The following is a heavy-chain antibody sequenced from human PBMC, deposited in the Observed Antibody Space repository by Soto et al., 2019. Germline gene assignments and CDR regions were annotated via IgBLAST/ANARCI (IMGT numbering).Heavy chain of an antibody. Sequence: QVQLQESGPGLVKPSQTLSLTCTVSGGSISSGDYYWSWIRQPPGKGLEWIGYIYYSGRTYYNPSLKSRVNLSVDTSKNQFSLKLSSVTAADTAVYYCARVGVVAATLDCWGQGTLVTVSS. J-gene: IGHJ4*02. V-gene: IGHV4-30-4*01. D-gene: IGHD2-15*01. CDR1: GGSISSGDYY. CDR2: IYYSGRT. CDR3: ARVGVVAATLDC.